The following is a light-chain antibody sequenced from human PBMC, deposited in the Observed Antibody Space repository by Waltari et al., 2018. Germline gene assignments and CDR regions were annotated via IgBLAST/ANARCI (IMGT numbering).Light chain of an antibody. CDR3: QQYSSTPWT. Sequence: DIQMTQSPSSLSASVGDRVTITCRAIQGIGNSLAWYQQKPGKAPNLLLYATSRLQSGVPSRFSGSGSGTDYTLTISSLQPEDCATYYCQQYSSTPWTFGQGAKVEIK. CDR1: QGIGNS. J-gene: IGKJ1*01. CDR2: ATS. V-gene: IGKV1-NL1*01.